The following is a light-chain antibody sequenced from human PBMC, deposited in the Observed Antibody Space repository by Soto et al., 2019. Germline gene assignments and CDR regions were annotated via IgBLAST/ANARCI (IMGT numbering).Light chain of an antibody. V-gene: IGKV4-1*01. Sequence: DIVMTQSQDSLAVSLGERATINCKSSRSVLYSSDNKNYLAWYQQKQGQPPKLLIYWASTRESGVPDRFSGSGSGTDFPLTISSLQAEDVAVYHCQQYFSTSWTFGQGPKVEIK. CDR2: WAS. CDR3: QQYFSTSWT. J-gene: IGKJ1*01. CDR1: RSVLYSSDNKNY.